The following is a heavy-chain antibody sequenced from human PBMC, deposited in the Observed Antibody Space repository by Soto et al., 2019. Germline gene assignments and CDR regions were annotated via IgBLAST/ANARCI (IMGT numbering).Heavy chain of an antibody. D-gene: IGHD4-17*01. J-gene: IGHJ6*03. CDR3: AGGYMTTVTLYYYYYMDV. V-gene: IGHV4-59*08. CDR2: IYYSGST. Sequence: QVQLQESGPGLVKPSETLSLTCTVSGGSISSYYWSWIRQPPGKGLEWIGYIYYSGSTNYNPSLKSRVTISVDTSKNQFSLKLSSVTAADTAVYYCAGGYMTTVTLYYYYYMDVWGKGTTVTVSS. CDR1: GGSISSYY.